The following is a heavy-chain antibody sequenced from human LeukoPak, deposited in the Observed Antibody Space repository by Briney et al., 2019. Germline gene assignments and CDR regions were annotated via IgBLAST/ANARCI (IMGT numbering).Heavy chain of an antibody. CDR3: ARGGKWNSEFDP. CDR1: GYTFTSYY. D-gene: IGHD1-7*01. CDR2: INPSGGST. Sequence: ASVKVSCMASGYTFTSYYMHCVRQAPGQGLEWMGIINPSGGSTSYAQKLQGRVTMTRDTSTSTVYMELSSLRSEDTAVYYCARGGKWNSEFDPWGRGALVSVSS. J-gene: IGHJ5*02. V-gene: IGHV1-46*01.